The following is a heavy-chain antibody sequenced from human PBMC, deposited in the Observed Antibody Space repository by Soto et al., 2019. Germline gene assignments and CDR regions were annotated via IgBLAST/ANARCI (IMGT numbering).Heavy chain of an antibody. V-gene: IGHV4-4*02. CDR1: GGSISSSNW. CDR2: IYHSGST. D-gene: IGHD5-18*01. J-gene: IGHJ4*02. Sequence: PSETLSLTCAVSGGSISSSNWWSWVRQPPGKGLEWIGGIYHSGSTNYNPSLKSRVTISVDKSKNQFSLKLSSVTAADTAVYYCARAVDTAMDTGDYFDYWGQGTLVTVSS. CDR3: ARAVDTAMDTGDYFDY.